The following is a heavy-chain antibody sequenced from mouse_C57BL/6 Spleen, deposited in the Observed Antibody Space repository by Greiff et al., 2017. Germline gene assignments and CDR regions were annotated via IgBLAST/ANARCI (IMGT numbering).Heavy chain of an antibody. D-gene: IGHD1-1*01. CDR1: GFNIKNTY. V-gene: IGHV14-3*01. J-gene: IGHJ1*03. CDR2: IDPANGNT. CDR3: ARAFYYGSSYRYFDV. Sequence: EVQRVESVAELVRPGASVKLSCTASGFNIKNTYMHWVKQRPEQGLEWIGRIDPANGNTKYAPKFQGKATITADTSSNTAYLQLSSLTSEDTAIYYCARAFYYGSSYRYFDVWGTGTTVTVSS.